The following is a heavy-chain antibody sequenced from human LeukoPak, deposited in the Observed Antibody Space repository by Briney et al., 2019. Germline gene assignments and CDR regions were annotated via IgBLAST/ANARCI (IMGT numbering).Heavy chain of an antibody. D-gene: IGHD2-15*01. V-gene: IGHV3-23*01. CDR1: GFTFSSYC. J-gene: IGHJ4*02. Sequence: GGSLRLSCAASGFTFSSYCMDWVRQAPGKGLEWVSGMSGRGVSTYYADSVKGRFTISSDNSKNTLYLQMNSLRAEDTAIYYCAKDCNGGNCYIDYWGQGTLVTVAS. CDR2: MSGRGVST. CDR3: AKDCNGGNCYIDY.